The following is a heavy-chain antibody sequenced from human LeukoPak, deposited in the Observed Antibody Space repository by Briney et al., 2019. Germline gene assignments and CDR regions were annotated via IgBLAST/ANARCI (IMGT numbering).Heavy chain of an antibody. CDR1: GFTFSSYA. J-gene: IGHJ5*02. Sequence: GGSLRLSCAASGFTFSSYAMSWVRQAPGKGLEWVSAISGSGGSTYYADSVKGRFTISRDNSKNTLYLQMNSLRAEDTAVYYCAKNPTGDYDFSDWFDPWGQGTLVTVSS. V-gene: IGHV3-23*01. D-gene: IGHD3-3*01. CDR2: ISGSGGST. CDR3: AKNPTGDYDFSDWFDP.